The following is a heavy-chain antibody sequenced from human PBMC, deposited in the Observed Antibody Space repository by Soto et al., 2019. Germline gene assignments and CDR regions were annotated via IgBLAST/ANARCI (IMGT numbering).Heavy chain of an antibody. V-gene: IGHV3-53*01. D-gene: IGHD5-18*01. CDR3: ARGYSYTQPVFDY. CDR1: GFTVSSSQ. J-gene: IGHJ4*02. Sequence: WGSLRLSCAAAGFTVSSSQMTRVRQAPGKALEWVSFIYSSGSTYYADSVKGRFTISRDNFKNTLYLQMNSLRAEDTAVYYCARGYSYTQPVFDYWGLGTLVTVSS. CDR2: IYSSGST.